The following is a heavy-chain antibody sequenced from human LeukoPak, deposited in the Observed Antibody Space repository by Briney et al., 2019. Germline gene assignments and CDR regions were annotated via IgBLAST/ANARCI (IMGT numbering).Heavy chain of an antibody. CDR3: ARLGIVTMENY. CDR1: GDSINGHY. J-gene: IGHJ4*02. D-gene: IGHD1-26*01. CDR2: IYYSGST. V-gene: IGHV4-59*08. Sequence: KPSETLSLTCTVSGDSINGHYWSWIRQPPGKGLEWIGHIYYSGSTSYNPSLKSRVTISVDTSKNQFSLKLGSVTAADTAVYYCARLGIVTMENYWGQGALVIVSS.